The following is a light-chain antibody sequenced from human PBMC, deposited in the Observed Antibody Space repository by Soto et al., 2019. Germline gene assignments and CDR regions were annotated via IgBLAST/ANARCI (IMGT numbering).Light chain of an antibody. CDR2: EVS. V-gene: IGLV2-14*01. Sequence: QSALTQPASVSGSPGQSITISCTGTSSDVGGYNYVYWYQQQSGKAPKLMIHEVSNRPAGVSNRFSGSKSGNTASLTISGRQAEDEADYYCSSYTRSRAYVFGIGTKVTVL. CDR3: SSYTRSRAYV. J-gene: IGLJ1*01. CDR1: SSDVGGYNY.